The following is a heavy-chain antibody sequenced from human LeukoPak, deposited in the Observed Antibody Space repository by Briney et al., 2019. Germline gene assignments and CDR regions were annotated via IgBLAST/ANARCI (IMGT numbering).Heavy chain of an antibody. CDR3: AKAGRVVVPAAIFY. Sequence: GGSLRLSCAASGFTFSSYWMNWARQAPGKGLEWVSAISGSGGSTYYADSVKGRFTNSRDNSKNTLYLQMNSLRAEDTAVYYCAKAGRVVVPAAIFYWGQGTLVTVSS. J-gene: IGHJ4*02. V-gene: IGHV3-23*01. CDR2: ISGSGGST. CDR1: GFTFSSYW. D-gene: IGHD2-2*02.